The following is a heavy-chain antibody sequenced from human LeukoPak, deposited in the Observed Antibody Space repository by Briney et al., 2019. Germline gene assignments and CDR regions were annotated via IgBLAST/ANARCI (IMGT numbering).Heavy chain of an antibody. CDR1: GFTFKSHG. CDR2: IWYDGSNK. J-gene: IGHJ4*02. V-gene: IGHV3-33*01. CDR3: AGDRATSYFDY. D-gene: IGHD1-26*01. Sequence: GGSLRLSCAASGFTFKSHGMHWVRQAPGKGLEWVAFIWYDGSNKYYTDSVKGRFTISRDNSKNTLYLQMNSLRAEDTAVYYCAGDRATSYFDYWGQGALVTISS.